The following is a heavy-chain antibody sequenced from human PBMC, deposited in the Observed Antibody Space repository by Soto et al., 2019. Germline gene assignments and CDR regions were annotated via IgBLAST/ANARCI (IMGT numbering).Heavy chain of an antibody. CDR2: IYYSGST. CDR3: ARRGAGGGNFFYYYYGMDV. CDR1: GGSISSYY. J-gene: IGHJ6*02. D-gene: IGHD2-21*02. Sequence: SETLSLTCTVSGGSISSYYWSWIRQPPGKGLEWIGYIYYSGSTNYNPSLKSRVTISVDTSKNQFSLKLSSVTAADTAVYYCARRGAGGGNFFYYYYGMDVWGRGTTVTVSS. V-gene: IGHV4-59*01.